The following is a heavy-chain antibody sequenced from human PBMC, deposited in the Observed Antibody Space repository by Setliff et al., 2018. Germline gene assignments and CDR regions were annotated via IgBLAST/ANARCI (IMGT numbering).Heavy chain of an antibody. Sequence: PSETLSLTCIVSGGSINSYYWNWIRQPPGKGLEWIGYIYYSGNSNYDTNYNPSLKSRVTILSDTSKNQFSLTLGSVTAADTGIYYCARQTTMVTVYRWTGYFDYWGHGSLVTVSS. CDR3: ARQTTMVTVYRWTGYFDY. J-gene: IGHJ4*01. D-gene: IGHD4-4*01. V-gene: IGHV4-59*08. CDR1: GGSINSYY. CDR2: IYYSGNSNYDT.